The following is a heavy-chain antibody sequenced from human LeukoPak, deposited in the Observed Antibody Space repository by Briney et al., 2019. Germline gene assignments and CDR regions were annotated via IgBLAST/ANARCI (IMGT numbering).Heavy chain of an antibody. D-gene: IGHD4-23*01. CDR3: ARGRPHGNDY. CDR1: GFTFSSYW. CDR2: IASDGSST. J-gene: IGHJ4*02. V-gene: IGHV3-74*01. Sequence: GGSLRLSCAASGFTFSSYWMSWVRQAPGKGLAWVSRIASDGSSTTCADSVKGRFSISRDNAKNTLYLQMNSLRVEDTAVYYCARGRPHGNDYWGQGTLVTVSS.